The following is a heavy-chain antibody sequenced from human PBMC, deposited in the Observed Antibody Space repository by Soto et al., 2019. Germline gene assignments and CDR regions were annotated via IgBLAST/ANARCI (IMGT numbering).Heavy chain of an antibody. V-gene: IGHV3-74*01. Sequence: GGSLRLSCAASGFTFSSYWMHWVRQAPGKGLVWVSRINSDGSSTSYADSVKGRFTISRDNAKNTLYLQMNSLRAEDTAVYYCATLDSSSPKGEDYWGQGTLVTVSS. J-gene: IGHJ4*02. CDR3: ATLDSSSPKGEDY. CDR1: GFTFSSYW. CDR2: INSDGSST. D-gene: IGHD6-6*01.